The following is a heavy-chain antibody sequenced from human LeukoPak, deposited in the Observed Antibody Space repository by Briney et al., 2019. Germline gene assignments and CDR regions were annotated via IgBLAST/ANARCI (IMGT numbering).Heavy chain of an antibody. CDR1: GFTFSSYG. CDR3: ARGMTRDGAFDI. J-gene: IGHJ3*02. D-gene: IGHD2-2*01. CDR2: ISYDGSNK. Sequence: GRSLRLSCAASGFTFSSYGMHWVRQAPGKGLEWVAVISYDGSNKYYADSVKGRFTISRDNSKNTLYLQMNSLRAEDTAVYYCARGMTRDGAFDIWGQGTMVTVSS. V-gene: IGHV3-30*03.